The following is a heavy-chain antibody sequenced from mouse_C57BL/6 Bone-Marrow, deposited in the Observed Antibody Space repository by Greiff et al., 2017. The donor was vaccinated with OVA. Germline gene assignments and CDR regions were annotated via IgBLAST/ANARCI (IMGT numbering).Heavy chain of an antibody. Sequence: VQRVESGAELARPGASVKLSCKASGYTFTSYGISWVKQRTGQGLEWIGEIYPRSGNTYYNEKFKGKATLTADKSSSTAYMELRSLTSEDSTVFFYAGKGVCCFGSIRDWGPGATLPVSS. D-gene: IGHD1-1*01. J-gene: IGHJ2*01. CDR3: AGKGVCCFGSIRD. CDR2: IYPRSGNT. CDR1: GYTFTSYG. V-gene: IGHV1-81*01.